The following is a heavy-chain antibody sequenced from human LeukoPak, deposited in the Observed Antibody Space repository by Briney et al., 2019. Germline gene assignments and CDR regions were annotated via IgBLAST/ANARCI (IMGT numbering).Heavy chain of an antibody. D-gene: IGHD4-23*01. J-gene: IGHJ3*02. CDR1: GYTFTGYY. CDR2: INPNSGGT. CDR3: ARGGRLRWELPLDAFDI. Sequence: GASVKVSCKASGYTFTGYYMHWVRQAPGQGLEWMGWINPNSGGTNYAQKFQGRVTMTRDTSISTAYMELSRLRSDDTAVYYCARGGRLRWELPLDAFDIWGQGTMVTVSS. V-gene: IGHV1-2*02.